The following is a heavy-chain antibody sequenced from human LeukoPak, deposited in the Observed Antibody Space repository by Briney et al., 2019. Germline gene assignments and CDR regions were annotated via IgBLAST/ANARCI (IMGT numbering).Heavy chain of an antibody. CDR1: GGSISSYY. V-gene: IGHV4-4*07. Sequence: SETLSLTCTVSGGSISSYYWSWIRQPAGQGLGWIGRIYSSGSTNYNPSLKSRVTMSVDASKTQFSLKRSSVTAADTAVYYCAGSTVTTYQDAFDIWGQGTMVTVSS. D-gene: IGHD4-17*01. CDR2: IYSSGST. CDR3: AGSTVTTYQDAFDI. J-gene: IGHJ3*02.